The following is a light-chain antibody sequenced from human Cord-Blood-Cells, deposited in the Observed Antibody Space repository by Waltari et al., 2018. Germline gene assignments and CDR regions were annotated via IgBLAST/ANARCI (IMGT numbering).Light chain of an antibody. CDR2: EVS. V-gene: IGLV2-23*02. Sequence: QSALTQPASVSGSPGPSITISCTGTSRDVGSYNLVSWYQQHPGKAPKLMIYEVSKRPSGVSNRFSGSKSGNTASLTISGLQAEDEADYYCCSYAGSSTYVFGTGTKVTVL. CDR3: CSYAGSSTYV. J-gene: IGLJ1*01. CDR1: SRDVGSYNL.